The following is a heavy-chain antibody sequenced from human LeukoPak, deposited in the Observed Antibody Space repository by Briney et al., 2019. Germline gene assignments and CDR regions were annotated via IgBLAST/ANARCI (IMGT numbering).Heavy chain of an antibody. J-gene: IGHJ4*02. Sequence: GGSLRLSCAGSGFTFVDYAMHWVRLVPGKGLEWVSGFSWNSDTIGYGDSVKGRFTISRDNAKNSLYLQMNSLRPEDTALYYCATNGGGDSGYGNFDYWGQGTLVTVSS. CDR3: ATNGGGDSGYGNFDY. V-gene: IGHV3-9*01. CDR2: FSWNSDTI. CDR1: GFTFVDYA. D-gene: IGHD5-12*01.